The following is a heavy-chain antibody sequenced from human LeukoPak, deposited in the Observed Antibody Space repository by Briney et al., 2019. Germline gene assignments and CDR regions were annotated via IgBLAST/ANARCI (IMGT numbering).Heavy chain of an antibody. J-gene: IGHJ3*02. CDR2: IGGSFSDI. CDR3: ARDVRSYYYDISCYFAYDI. CDR1: GFTFSSYS. Sequence: PGGSLRLFCAASGFTFSSYSMNWVRQAPGKGLEWVSGIGGSFSDIQYADSVKGRFTISRDNAKNSLYLQMNSLRAEDPDVYYCARDVRSYYYDISCYFAYDIWGQATLVTVSS. V-gene: IGHV3-21*05. D-gene: IGHD3-22*01.